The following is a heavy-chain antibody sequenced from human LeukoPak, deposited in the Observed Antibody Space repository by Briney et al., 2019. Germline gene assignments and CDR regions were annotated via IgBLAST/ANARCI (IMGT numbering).Heavy chain of an antibody. CDR1: GFTFSDYY. CDR3: ASGRLYFDY. J-gene: IGHJ4*02. Sequence: GGSLRLSCAASGFTFSDYYMIWIRQAPRQGLEWVSYISGSGLTIFYADSVKGRFTISRDNAKNSLYLQMYTLRDEDTAVYYCASGRLYFDYWGQGTLVTVSS. V-gene: IGHV3-11*04. CDR2: ISGSGLTI.